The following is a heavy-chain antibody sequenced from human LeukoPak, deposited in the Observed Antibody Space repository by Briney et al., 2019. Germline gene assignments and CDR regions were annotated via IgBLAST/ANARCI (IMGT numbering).Heavy chain of an antibody. J-gene: IGHJ4*02. CDR2: INHSGST. CDR1: GGSFSGYY. Sequence: SETLSLTSAVFGGSFSGYYWSWIRQPPGKGLEWIGEINHSGSTSYNPSLKSRVTISVDTSKNQISLKLSSVTAADTAVYYCATRTTVTTYFDYWGQGTLVTVSS. CDR3: ATRTTVTTYFDY. D-gene: IGHD4-11*01. V-gene: IGHV4-34*01.